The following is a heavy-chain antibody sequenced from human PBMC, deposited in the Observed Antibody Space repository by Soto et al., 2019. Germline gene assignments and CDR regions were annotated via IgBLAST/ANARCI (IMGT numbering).Heavy chain of an antibody. CDR3: ARDPGYCSGGSCYSGGTDV. CDR2: IWYDGSSE. J-gene: IGHJ6*04. Sequence: GGSLRLSCAASGFTISRHGMHWVRQAPGKGLEWVAVIWYDGSSEYYADPVKGRFTVSRDNTKNTLYLQMNSLRAEDTAVYYCARDPGYCSGGSCYSGGTDVWGKGTTVTVSS. D-gene: IGHD2-15*01. CDR1: GFTISRHG. V-gene: IGHV3-33*01.